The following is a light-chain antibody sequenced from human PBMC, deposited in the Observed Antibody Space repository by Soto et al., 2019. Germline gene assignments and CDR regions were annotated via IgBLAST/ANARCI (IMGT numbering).Light chain of an antibody. CDR2: EGS. CDR1: SSDVGSYNL. CDR3: CSYVGGSTVV. Sequence: QSAPTQPASVSGSPGQSITISCTGTSSDVGSYNLVSWYRQHPGKAPKLMIYEGSKRPSGVSNRFSGSKSGNTASLTISGLQAEDEADYYCCSYVGGSTVVFGGGTKVTVL. V-gene: IGLV2-23*01. J-gene: IGLJ2*01.